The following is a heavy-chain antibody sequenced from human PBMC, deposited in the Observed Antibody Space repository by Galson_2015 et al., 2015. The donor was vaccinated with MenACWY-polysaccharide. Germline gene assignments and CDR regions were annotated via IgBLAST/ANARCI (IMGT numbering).Heavy chain of an antibody. Sequence: SVKVSCKASGYTFTDYYMHWVRQAPGQGLEWMGMIKPSGGSTRYAQKFQGRVTMTRDTSTSSVNMELSSLRSEDTAVCYCARVRSPWSGDQDYYGMDVWGQGTTVTVSS. CDR3: ARVRSPWSGDQDYYGMDV. V-gene: IGHV1-46*01. CDR1: GYTFTDYY. J-gene: IGHJ6*02. D-gene: IGHD1-1*01. CDR2: IKPSGGST.